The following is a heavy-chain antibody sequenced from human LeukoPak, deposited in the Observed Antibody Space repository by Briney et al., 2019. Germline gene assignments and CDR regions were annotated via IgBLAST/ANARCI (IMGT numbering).Heavy chain of an antibody. D-gene: IGHD4-23*01. Sequence: SETLSLTCAVSGGSISSGGYSWSWIRQPPGKGLEWIGYIYHSGSTYYNPSLKSRVTISVDRSKNQFSLKLSSVTAADTAVYYCARDNGHDYGGNSGEFDYWGQGTPVTVSS. CDR3: ARDNGHDYGGNSGEFDY. J-gene: IGHJ4*02. CDR2: IYHSGST. CDR1: GGSISSGGYS. V-gene: IGHV4-30-2*01.